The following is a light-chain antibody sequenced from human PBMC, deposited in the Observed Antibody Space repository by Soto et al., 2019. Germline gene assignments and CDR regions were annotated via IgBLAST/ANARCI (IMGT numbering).Light chain of an antibody. CDR3: QQRSNWPLT. J-gene: IGKJ4*01. CDR1: QNIRTW. Sequence: DIQMTQSPSTLSAFVGDRVTITCRASQNIRTWLAWYQQKPGKAPKLLISQASNLESGVPSRFSGSGSGTDFTLTISSLEPEDFAVYYCQQRSNWPLTFGGGTKVEIK. CDR2: QAS. V-gene: IGKV1-5*03.